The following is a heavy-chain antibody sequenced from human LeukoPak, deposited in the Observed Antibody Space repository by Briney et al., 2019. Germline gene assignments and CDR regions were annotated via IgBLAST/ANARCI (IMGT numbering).Heavy chain of an antibody. CDR1: GYTFTSYG. Sequence: ASVKVSCRASGYTFTSYGISWVRQAPGQGLEWMGWISAYHGNTYYAQKVQGRVTMTTDTSTSTAYMELRGLRSDDTAVYYCARGADFWSGYPTGYFGYWGQGTLVTVSS. CDR3: ARGADFWSGYPTGYFGY. D-gene: IGHD3-3*01. V-gene: IGHV1-18*01. CDR2: ISAYHGNT. J-gene: IGHJ4*02.